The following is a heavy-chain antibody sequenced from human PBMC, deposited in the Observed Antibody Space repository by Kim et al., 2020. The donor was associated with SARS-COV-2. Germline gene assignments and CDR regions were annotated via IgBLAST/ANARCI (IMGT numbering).Heavy chain of an antibody. J-gene: IGHJ4*02. D-gene: IGHD3-3*01. Sequence: STYYADAVKGRFTISRDNPKNTLYLQMNSLRAEDTAVYYCAKQIDSFFIDYWGQGTLVTVSS. CDR3: AKQIDSFFIDY. CDR2: ST. V-gene: IGHV3-23*03.